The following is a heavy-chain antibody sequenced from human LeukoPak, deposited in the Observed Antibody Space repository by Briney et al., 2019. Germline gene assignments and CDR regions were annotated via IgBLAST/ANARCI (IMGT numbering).Heavy chain of an antibody. J-gene: IGHJ4*02. Sequence: SQTLSLTSDVNGGSLSGYYWSGIRQPPGKRLEWIGEINHSGSTNYNPSLKSRVTISVDTSKNQFSLKLSSVTAADTAVYYCARGIILDYWGQGTLVTVSS. CDR3: ARGIILDY. CDR1: GGSLSGYY. V-gene: IGHV4-34*01. CDR2: INHSGST.